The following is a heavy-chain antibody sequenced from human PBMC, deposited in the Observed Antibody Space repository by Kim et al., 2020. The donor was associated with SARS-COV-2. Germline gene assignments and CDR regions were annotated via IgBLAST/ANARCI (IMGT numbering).Heavy chain of an antibody. CDR3: ASCGIRRSIFGVVTGFWFDP. Sequence: ASVKVSCKASGYTFTSYGISWVRQAPGQGLEWMGWISAYNGNTNYAQKLQGRVTMTTDTSTSTAYMELRSLRSDDTAVYYCASCGIRRSIFGVVTGFWFDPWGQGTLVTVSS. V-gene: IGHV1-18*04. J-gene: IGHJ5*02. CDR1: GYTFTSYG. CDR2: ISAYNGNT. D-gene: IGHD3-3*01.